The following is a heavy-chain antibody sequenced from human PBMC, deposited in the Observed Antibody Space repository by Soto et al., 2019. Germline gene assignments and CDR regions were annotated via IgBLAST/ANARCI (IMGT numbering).Heavy chain of an antibody. CDR3: ARENWSMDYDFWSGYYYGMDV. V-gene: IGHV1-69*13. CDR1: GGTFSSYA. Sequence: SVKVSCKASGGTFSSYAISWVRQAPGQGLEWMGGIIPISGTANYAQKFQGRVTITADESTSTAYMELSSLRSEDTAVYYCARENWSMDYDFWSGYYYGMDVWGQGTTVTVSS. J-gene: IGHJ6*02. CDR2: IIPISGTA. D-gene: IGHD3-3*01.